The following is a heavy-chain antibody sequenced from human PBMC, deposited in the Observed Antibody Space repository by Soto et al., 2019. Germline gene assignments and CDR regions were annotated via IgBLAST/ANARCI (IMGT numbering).Heavy chain of an antibody. Sequence: PWWGLGLSCTVSGFAFNNYGINWVRQAPGKGLEWVSSISKSDYTYYSDSVKGRFAISRDNAKSSVSLQMNTLRVEDSAVYYCAREDSIIIPAVSDFWGQGTLVTVSS. V-gene: IGHV3-21*01. CDR3: AREDSIIIPAVSDF. J-gene: IGHJ4*02. D-gene: IGHD2-2*01. CDR1: GFAFNNYG. CDR2: ISKSDYT.